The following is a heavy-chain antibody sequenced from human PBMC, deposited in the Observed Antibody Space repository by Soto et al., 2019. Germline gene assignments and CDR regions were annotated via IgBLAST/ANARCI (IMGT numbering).Heavy chain of an antibody. CDR3: ARVGSSIATRPFDY. V-gene: IGHV4-30-4*01. D-gene: IGHD6-6*01. CDR1: GGSISRGDYY. J-gene: IGHJ4*02. Sequence: QVQLQESGPGLVKASQTQSLTCTVAGGSISRGDYYWSWIRQPPGKGLEWIGYIYYSGITYYNPSLKSRVTISVDTSKNQFSLKLSSVTAADTAVYYCARVGSSIATRPFDYWGQGTLVTVSS. CDR2: IYYSGIT.